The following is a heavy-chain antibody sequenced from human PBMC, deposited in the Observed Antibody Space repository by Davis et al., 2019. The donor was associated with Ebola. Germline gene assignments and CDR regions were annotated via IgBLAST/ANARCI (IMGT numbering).Heavy chain of an antibody. CDR2: IYYSGST. CDR1: GGSISSSSYY. D-gene: IGHD6-13*01. V-gene: IGHV4-39*01. Sequence: MPSETLSLTCTVSGGSISSSSYYWGWIRQPPGKGLEWIGSIYYSGSTYYNPSLKSRVTISVDTSKNQFSLKLSSVTAADTAVYYCARIVSYSSSWHFDYWGQGTLVTVSS. J-gene: IGHJ4*02. CDR3: ARIVSYSSSWHFDY.